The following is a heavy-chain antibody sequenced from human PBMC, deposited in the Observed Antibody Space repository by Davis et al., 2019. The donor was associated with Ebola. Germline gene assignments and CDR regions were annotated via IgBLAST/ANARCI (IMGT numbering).Heavy chain of an antibody. CDR2: ISWNSGSI. V-gene: IGHV3-9*01. D-gene: IGHD3-10*01. CDR1: GFTFDDYA. Sequence: SLKISCAASGFTFDDYAMHWVRQAPGKGLEWVSGISWNSGSIGYADSVKGRFTISRDNAKNSLYLQMNSLKTEDTAVYYCTTGVRRGSSWRDYWGQGTLVTVSS. CDR3: TTGVRRGSSWRDY. J-gene: IGHJ4*02.